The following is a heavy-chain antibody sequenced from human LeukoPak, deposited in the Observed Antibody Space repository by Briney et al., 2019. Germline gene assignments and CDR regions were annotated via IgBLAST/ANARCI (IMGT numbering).Heavy chain of an antibody. CDR1: GFTFDDYG. CDR3: ARETGRDGYSPFDY. V-gene: IGHV3-20*01. D-gene: IGHD5-24*01. CDR2: INWNGGST. Sequence: AGGSLRLSCAASGFTFDDYGMSWVRQAPGKGLEWVSGINWNGGSTGYADSVKGRFTISRDNAKNSLYLQMNSLRAEDTDLYHCARETGRDGYSPFDYWGQGTLVTVSS. J-gene: IGHJ4*02.